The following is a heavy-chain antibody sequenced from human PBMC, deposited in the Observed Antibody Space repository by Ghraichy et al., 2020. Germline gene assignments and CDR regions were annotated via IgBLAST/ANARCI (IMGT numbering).Heavy chain of an antibody. CDR3: ARVNSGSYGGYLDS. D-gene: IGHD6-19*01. CDR1: GDSISSNKW. J-gene: IGHJ4*02. CDR2: IYHSGSP. Sequence: SQTLSLTCAVSGDSISSNKWWSWLRQPPGKGLEWIGEIYHSGSPNYNPSVKSRVTISIDKSKNQISLKVNSVTAADTAIYFCARVNSGSYGGYLDSWGRGALVTVSS. V-gene: IGHV4-4*02.